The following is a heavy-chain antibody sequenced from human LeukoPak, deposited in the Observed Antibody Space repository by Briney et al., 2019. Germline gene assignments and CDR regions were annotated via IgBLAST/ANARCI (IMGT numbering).Heavy chain of an antibody. CDR3: AKDLTTSCYTPLDY. CDR2: ISDSGGST. CDR1: GFTFTAYA. V-gene: IGHV3-23*01. D-gene: IGHD2-2*02. Sequence: PGGSLRLSCAASGFTFTAYAMSWVRQAPGKGLEWVSVISDSGGSTFYADSVKGRFTISRDNSKNMLYLQMDSLRAEDTALYYCAKDLTTSCYTPLDYWGQGTLVTVSS. J-gene: IGHJ4*02.